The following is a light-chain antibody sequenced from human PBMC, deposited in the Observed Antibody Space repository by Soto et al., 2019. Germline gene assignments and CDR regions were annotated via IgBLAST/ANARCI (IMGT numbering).Light chain of an antibody. Sequence: DIQMTQSPSSLSASVGDRITITCRASQTISNFLNWYHQRPGKAPKLLIFGASSLKSGVPSKFTGSGSGTDFTLTISDLQPEDFATYYCQQTYSTPYTFGQGTNLEIK. CDR2: GAS. CDR1: QTISNF. J-gene: IGKJ2*01. V-gene: IGKV1-39*01. CDR3: QQTYSTPYT.